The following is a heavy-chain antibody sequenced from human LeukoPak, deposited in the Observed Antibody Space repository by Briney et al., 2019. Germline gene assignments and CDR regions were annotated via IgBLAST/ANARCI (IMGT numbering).Heavy chain of an antibody. CDR3: ASGITFGGVIVPPDY. V-gene: IGHV4-31*03. D-gene: IGHD3-16*02. Sequence: PSETLSLTCTVSGGSISNGGYYWSWIRQHPGKGLEWIGYIYYSGSTYYNPSLKSRVTISVDTSKNQFSLKLSSVTAADTAVYYCASGITFGGVIVPPDYWGQGTLVTVSS. CDR2: IYYSGST. CDR1: GGSISNGGYY. J-gene: IGHJ4*02.